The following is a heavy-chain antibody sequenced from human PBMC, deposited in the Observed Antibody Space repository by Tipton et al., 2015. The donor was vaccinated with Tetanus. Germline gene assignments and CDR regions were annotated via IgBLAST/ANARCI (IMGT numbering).Heavy chain of an antibody. Sequence: QSGPEVKKPGASVKVSCKASGYTFTSYGISWVRQAPGQGLEWMGWISAYNGNTNYAQKLQGRVTMTTDTSTSTAYMELRSLRSDDPAVYYCARVTARPDNNWFDPWGQGTLVTVSS. CDR1: GYTFTSYG. J-gene: IGHJ5*02. CDR3: ARVTARPDNNWFDP. CDR2: ISAYNGNT. D-gene: IGHD6-6*01. V-gene: IGHV1-18*01.